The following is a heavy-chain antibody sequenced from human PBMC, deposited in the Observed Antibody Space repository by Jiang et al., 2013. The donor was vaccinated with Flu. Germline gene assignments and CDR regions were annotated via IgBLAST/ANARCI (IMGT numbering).Heavy chain of an antibody. D-gene: IGHD1-26*01. Sequence: KPTQTLTLTCTFSGFSLSTSGVGVGWIRQPPGKALEWLALIYWDDDKRYTPSLKSRLTITKDTSKNQVVLTMTNMDPVDTATYYCAHRVRRGNYYADFDYWGQGTLVTVSS. CDR3: AHRVRRGNYYADFDY. CDR2: IYWDDDK. J-gene: IGHJ4*02. V-gene: IGHV2-5*02. CDR1: GFSLSTSGVG.